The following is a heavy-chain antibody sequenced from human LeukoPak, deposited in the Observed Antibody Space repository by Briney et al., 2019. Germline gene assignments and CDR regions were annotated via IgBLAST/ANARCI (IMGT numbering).Heavy chain of an antibody. J-gene: IGHJ4*02. V-gene: IGHV3-48*03. Sequence: GGSLRLSCAASGFTFSSYAMSWVRQAPGKGLEWISYISTSGSTPFYAGSVKGRFTISRDNAKNSLYLQMKSLRAEDTAVYYCAGPDRSGYSLDYWGQGTLVTVSS. CDR3: AGPDRSGYSLDY. CDR1: GFTFSSYA. D-gene: IGHD3-22*01. CDR2: ISTSGSTP.